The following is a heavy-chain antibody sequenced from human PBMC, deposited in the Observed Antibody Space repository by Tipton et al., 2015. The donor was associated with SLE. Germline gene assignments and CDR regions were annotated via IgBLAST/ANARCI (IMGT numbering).Heavy chain of an antibody. J-gene: IGHJ4*02. CDR1: GFTFSSYG. CDR2: IRYDGSNK. Sequence: SLRLSCAASGFTFSSYGMHWVRQAPGKGLEWVAFIRYDGSNKYYADSVKGRFTISRDNSKNTLYLQMNSLRPEDTAVYYCAKDGNPYYADKTYFDYWGQGTLVTVSS. CDR3: AKDGNPYYADKTYFDY. D-gene: IGHD4-17*01. V-gene: IGHV3-30*02.